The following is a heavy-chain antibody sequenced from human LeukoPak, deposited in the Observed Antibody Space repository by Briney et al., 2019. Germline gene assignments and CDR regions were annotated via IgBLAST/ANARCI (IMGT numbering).Heavy chain of an antibody. CDR1: RFTFSSYD. Sequence: GGSLRLSCAASRFTFSSYDMTWVRQAPGKGLVWVSRISTDASSTTYADSVKGRFTISRDNAKDTLYLQMNSLRAEDTAVYYCTGHHQAYSRTYWGQGTLVTVSS. CDR3: TGHHQAYSRTY. D-gene: IGHD4-11*01. J-gene: IGHJ4*02. CDR2: ISTDASST. V-gene: IGHV3-74*01.